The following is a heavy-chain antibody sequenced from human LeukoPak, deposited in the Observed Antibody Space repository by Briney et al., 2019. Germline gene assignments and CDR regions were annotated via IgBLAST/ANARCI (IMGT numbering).Heavy chain of an antibody. V-gene: IGHV3-23*01. J-gene: IGHJ4*02. D-gene: IGHD6-19*01. Sequence: PGGSLRLSCAASGFTFSSYAMSWVRQAPGKGLEWVSAISGSGGSTYYADSVKGRFTISRDNSKNTLYLQMNSLRAEDTAVYYCAKDLRRGPGYVKSIAVAGTRGPPDYWGQGTLVTVSS. CDR2: ISGSGGST. CDR1: GFTFSSYA. CDR3: AKDLRRGPGYVKSIAVAGTRGPPDY.